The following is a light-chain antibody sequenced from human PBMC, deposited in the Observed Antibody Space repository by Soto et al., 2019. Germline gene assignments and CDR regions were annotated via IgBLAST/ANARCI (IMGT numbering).Light chain of an antibody. J-gene: IGKJ4*01. V-gene: IGKV1-9*01. CDR3: QYLNTFSPIT. Sequence: DIRLTQSPSFLSASLGDRVTITCRASQDIRNFLAWYQQHPGTAPKLPIYSASSPHSGVSSRFSAAGSGTEFTLTITSLQPEDSATYFCQYLNTFSPITFGGGTNVEI. CDR1: QDIRNF. CDR2: SAS.